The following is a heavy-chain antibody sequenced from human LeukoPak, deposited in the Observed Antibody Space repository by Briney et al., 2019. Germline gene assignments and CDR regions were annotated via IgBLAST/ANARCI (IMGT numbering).Heavy chain of an antibody. D-gene: IGHD4-17*01. CDR3: ARDRGYGDPYYFDY. J-gene: IGHJ4*02. Sequence: SETLSLTCTVSGGSISSYYWSWIRQPPGKGLEWIGYIYYSGSTNYNPSLKSRVTISVDTSKNQLSLKLSSVTAADTAVYYCARDRGYGDPYYFDYWGQGTLVTVSS. V-gene: IGHV4-59*01. CDR1: GGSISSYY. CDR2: IYYSGST.